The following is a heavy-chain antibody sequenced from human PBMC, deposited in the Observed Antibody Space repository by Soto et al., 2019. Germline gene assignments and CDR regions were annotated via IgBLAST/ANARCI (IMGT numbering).Heavy chain of an antibody. J-gene: IGHJ4*02. CDR2: IIPIFGTA. CDR1: GGTFSSYA. Sequence: QVQLVQSVAEVKKPGSSVKVSCKASGGTFSSYAISWVRQAPGQGLEWMGGIIPIFGTANYAQKFQGRVMISADESTSTAYMELSSLRSEDTAVYYYARAPADDSSDYYWSDYWGQGTLVTVSS. D-gene: IGHD3-22*01. CDR3: ARAPADDSSDYYWSDY. V-gene: IGHV1-69*12.